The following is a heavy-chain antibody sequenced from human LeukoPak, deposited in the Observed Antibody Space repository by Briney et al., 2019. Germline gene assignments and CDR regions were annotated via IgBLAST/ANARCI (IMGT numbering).Heavy chain of an antibody. J-gene: IGHJ4*02. Sequence: ASVKVSCKASGYTFTSYAMHWVRQAPGQRLEWMGWINAGNGNTKYSQKFQGRVTITRDTSASTAYMELSSLRSEDTAVYYCARDLICSGGSCYPDFGYWGQGTLVTVSS. V-gene: IGHV1-3*01. CDR3: ARDLICSGGSCYPDFGY. CDR1: GYTFTSYA. D-gene: IGHD2-15*01. CDR2: INAGNGNT.